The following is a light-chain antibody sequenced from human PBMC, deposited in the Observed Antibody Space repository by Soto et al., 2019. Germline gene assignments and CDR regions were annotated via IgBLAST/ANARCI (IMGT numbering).Light chain of an antibody. CDR1: ETIASY. CDR2: AAS. J-gene: IGKJ1*01. V-gene: IGKV1-39*01. Sequence: DIRMTQSPSSLSASVGDRVTITCRASETIASYVNWYQQRPGKAPKLLIYAASTLQSGVPSRFGGSGSGTDFTLTITSLQPEDFATYFCQQTYNPPRTFGQGTRL. CDR3: QQTYNPPRT.